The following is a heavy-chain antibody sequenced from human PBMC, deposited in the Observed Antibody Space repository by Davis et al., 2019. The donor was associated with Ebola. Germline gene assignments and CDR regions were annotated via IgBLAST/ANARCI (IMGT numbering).Heavy chain of an antibody. D-gene: IGHD6-25*01. Sequence: SGPTLVKPTETLTLTCTFSGLSLTSVGLGVGWIRQPPGKALEWLAVSFWDDDNRYSPSLASRITVTKDTAKNQVVFTMLNMDPMDTATYYCAHTSLLAADHIRGWFDTWGQGTLVTVSS. V-gene: IGHV2-5*02. CDR3: AHTSLLAADHIRGWFDT. CDR2: SFWDDDN. J-gene: IGHJ5*02. CDR1: GLSLTSVGLG.